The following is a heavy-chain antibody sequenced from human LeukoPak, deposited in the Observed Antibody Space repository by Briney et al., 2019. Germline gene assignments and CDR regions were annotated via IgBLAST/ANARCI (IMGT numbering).Heavy chain of an antibody. V-gene: IGHV1-18*01. CDR1: GYTFSNFG. CDR3: ARDGTSTDDY. J-gene: IGHJ4*02. Sequence: ASVKVSCKASGYTFSNFGISWVRQAPGQGLEWMGWISGNNDNPNYGQKFQGRLTVTTDSSTSTAYMELRNLGSDDTAVYYCARDGTSTDDYWGQGTLVTVSS. D-gene: IGHD2-2*01. CDR2: ISGNNDNP.